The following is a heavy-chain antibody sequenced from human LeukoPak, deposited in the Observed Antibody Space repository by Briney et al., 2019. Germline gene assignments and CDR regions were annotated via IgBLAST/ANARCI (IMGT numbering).Heavy chain of an antibody. V-gene: IGHV3-15*01. CDR1: GFTFSNAW. D-gene: IGHD2-2*01. CDR3: TTSIVVVPAAVDY. Sequence: PGGSLRLSCAASGFTFSNAWMSWVRQAPGKGLEWVGRIKSKTDRGTTDYAAPVKGRFTISRDDSKNTLYLQMNSLKTEDTAVYYCTTSIVVVPAAVDYWGQGTLVTVSS. J-gene: IGHJ4*02. CDR2: IKSKTDRGTT.